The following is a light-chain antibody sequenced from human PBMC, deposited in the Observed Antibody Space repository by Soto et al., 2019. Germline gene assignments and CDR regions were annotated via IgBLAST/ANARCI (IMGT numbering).Light chain of an antibody. CDR1: QNIRNH. CDR3: QQSYSSPPT. Sequence: DIQMTQSPSSLSASVRDSVTITCRASQNIRNHLNWYQQKPGKAPKLLIFAASSLQSGVPSRFSGSRSGPDFTLTISSLQPEDFATYYCQQSYSSPPTFGQGTKVDIK. V-gene: IGKV1-39*01. CDR2: AAS. J-gene: IGKJ1*01.